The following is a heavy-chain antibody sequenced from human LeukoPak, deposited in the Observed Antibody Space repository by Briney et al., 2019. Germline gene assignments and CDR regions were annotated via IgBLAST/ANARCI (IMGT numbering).Heavy chain of an antibody. Sequence: GGSLRLSCAASGFTFSSYSMHWVRQAPGKGLEWVAVIWYDGSNKYYADSVKGRFTISRDNSKNTLYLQMNSLRAEDTAVYYCAKDAAHSGPPYYFDYWGQGTLVTVSS. J-gene: IGHJ4*02. V-gene: IGHV3-33*06. CDR2: IWYDGSNK. D-gene: IGHD5-12*01. CDR1: GFTFSSYS. CDR3: AKDAAHSGPPYYFDY.